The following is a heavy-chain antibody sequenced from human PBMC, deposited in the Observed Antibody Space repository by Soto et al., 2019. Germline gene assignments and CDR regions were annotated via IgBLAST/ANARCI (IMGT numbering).Heavy chain of an antibody. Sequence: ASVKVSCKASGYTFTSYGSSWVRQAPGQGLEWMGWISAYNGNTNYAQKLQGRVTMTTDTSTSTAYMELRSLRSDDTAVYYCARAGIDFWSGYPDYWGQGTLVTVSS. CDR3: ARAGIDFWSGYPDY. J-gene: IGHJ4*02. D-gene: IGHD3-3*01. CDR2: ISAYNGNT. CDR1: GYTFTSYG. V-gene: IGHV1-18*01.